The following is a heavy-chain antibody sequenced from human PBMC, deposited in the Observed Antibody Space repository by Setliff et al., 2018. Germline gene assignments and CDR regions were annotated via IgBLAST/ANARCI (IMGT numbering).Heavy chain of an antibody. V-gene: IGHV1-2*02. CDR1: GNRFTDYN. CDR3: AREEVIVMTVNNYYYYMDV. CDR2: INPNSGDT. D-gene: IGHD2-21*02. Sequence: GASVKVSCKASGNRFTDYNLHWVRQAPGQGLEWMGWINPNSGDTHSAQKFQGRVTMTRDTSINTAYMELSSLTSDDTAFYYCAREEVIVMTVNNYYYYMDVWGKGTTVTVSS. J-gene: IGHJ6*03.